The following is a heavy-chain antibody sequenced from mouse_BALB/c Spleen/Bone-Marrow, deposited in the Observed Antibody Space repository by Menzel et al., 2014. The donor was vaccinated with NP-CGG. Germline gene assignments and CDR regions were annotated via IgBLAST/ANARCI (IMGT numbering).Heavy chain of an antibody. V-gene: IGHV5-6-4*01. CDR2: ISSGGSYT. J-gene: IGHJ4*01. CDR1: GFTFSSYT. D-gene: IGHD2-1*01. CDR3: TRDGKGNYDYAMDD. Sequence: EVQGVESGGGLVKPGGSLKLSCAASGFTFSSYTMSWVRQPPEKRLEWVAPISSGGSYTYYPDSVKGRFTISRDNAKNTLYLQMSSLKSEDTAMYYCTRDGKGNYDYAMDDWGQGTSVTVSS.